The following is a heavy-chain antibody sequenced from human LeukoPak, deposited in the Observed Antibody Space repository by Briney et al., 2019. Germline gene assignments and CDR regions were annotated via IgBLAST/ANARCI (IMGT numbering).Heavy chain of an antibody. CDR3: AREGHYDFWSGYYTF. CDR2: ISSSSTYI. CDR1: EFTFSTYS. J-gene: IGHJ4*02. V-gene: IGHV3-21*01. D-gene: IGHD3-3*01. Sequence: GGSLRLSCAASEFTFSTYSMTWVRQAPGKGLEWLSFISSSSTYIYYANSVKGRFTISRDNAKNSLYLQMNSLRAEDTAVYYCAREGHYDFWSGYYTFWGQGTLVTVSS.